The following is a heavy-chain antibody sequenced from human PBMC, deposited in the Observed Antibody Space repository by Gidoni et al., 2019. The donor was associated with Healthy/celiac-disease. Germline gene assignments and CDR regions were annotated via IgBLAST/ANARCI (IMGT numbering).Heavy chain of an antibody. D-gene: IGHD6-19*01. J-gene: IGHJ4*02. V-gene: IGHV1-18*01. Sequence: QVHLVQSGAEVKKPGASVKVSCKASGYNFTSYGIDWVRQAPGQGLEWMGWTSVYNDKTNYEQKFQGRVTMTTDTSTTTAYMDLRSLRSDDTAVYYCARGSVGWPLDYWGQGTLVTVSS. CDR3: ARGSVGWPLDY. CDR1: GYNFTSYG. CDR2: TSVYNDKT.